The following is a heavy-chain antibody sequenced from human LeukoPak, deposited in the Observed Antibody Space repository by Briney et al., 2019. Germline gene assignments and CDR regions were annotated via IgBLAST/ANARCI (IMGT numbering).Heavy chain of an antibody. CDR3: AKDFLSEVYSDYMDV. CDR1: GFTFDDYA. J-gene: IGHJ6*03. V-gene: IGHV3-9*01. D-gene: IGHD2-21*01. Sequence: GGSLRLSCAASGFTFDDYAMHWVRQAPGKGLEWVSGISWNSGSIGYADPVKGRFTISRDNTKNSLYLQMNSLRAEDTALYYCAKDFLSEVYSDYMDVWGKGTTVTVSS. CDR2: ISWNSGSI.